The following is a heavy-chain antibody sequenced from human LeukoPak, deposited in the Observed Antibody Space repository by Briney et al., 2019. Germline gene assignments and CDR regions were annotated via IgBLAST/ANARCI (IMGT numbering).Heavy chain of an antibody. D-gene: IGHD6-13*01. CDR2: IFSGGNT. CDR3: ASFIQASSYYYYGMDV. J-gene: IGHJ6*02. V-gene: IGHV3-66*01. CDR1: GFTVSIKY. Sequence: GGSLRLSCAASGFTVSIKYMSWVRQAPGKGLEWVSLIFSGGNTYYADSVKGRFTITRDTSNNTLYLHMNSLRAEDTAVYYCASFIQASSYYYYGMDVWGQGTTVTVSS.